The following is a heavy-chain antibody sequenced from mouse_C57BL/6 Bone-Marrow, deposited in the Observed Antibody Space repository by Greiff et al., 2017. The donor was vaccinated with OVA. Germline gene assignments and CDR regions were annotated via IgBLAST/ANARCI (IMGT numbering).Heavy chain of an antibody. V-gene: IGHV3-6*01. CDR3: ASDYGSSYGAMDY. Sequence: EVQLVESGPGLVKPSQSLSLTCSVTGYSITSGYYWNWIRQFPGNKLEWMGYISYDGSNNYNPSLKNRISITRDTSKNQFFLKLNSVTTEDTDTYYCASDYGSSYGAMDYWGQGTSVTVSS. J-gene: IGHJ4*01. D-gene: IGHD1-1*01. CDR1: GYSITSGYY. CDR2: ISYDGSN.